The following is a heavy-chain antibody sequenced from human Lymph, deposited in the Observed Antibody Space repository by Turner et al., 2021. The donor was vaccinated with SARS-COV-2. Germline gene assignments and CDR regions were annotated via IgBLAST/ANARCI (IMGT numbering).Heavy chain of an antibody. CDR1: GFTFTRSA. J-gene: IGHJ3*02. Sequence: EVQLLYSGGGLVQPGGFLSLSCAASGFTFTRSAMSWVRQAPGKGLEWFSSISVSGGSTYYADSVKGRFTISRDNSKNTLYLQMNSMRVEDTAVYYCAKGVREVIIPKAFDIWGQGTMVTISS. D-gene: IGHD3-10*01. V-gene: IGHV3-23*01. CDR2: ISVSGGST. CDR3: AKGVREVIIPKAFDI.